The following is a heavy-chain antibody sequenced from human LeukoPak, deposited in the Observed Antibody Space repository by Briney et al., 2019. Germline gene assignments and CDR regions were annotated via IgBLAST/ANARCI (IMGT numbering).Heavy chain of an antibody. D-gene: IGHD6-6*01. CDR3: ARSKSYSSSSGVDY. J-gene: IGHJ4*02. CDR2: IYYSGST. V-gene: IGHV4-30-4*01. CDR1: GGSISSGDYY. Sequence: SETLSLTCTVSGGSISSGDYYWSWIRQPPGKGLEWIGYIYYSGSTYYNPSLKSRVTISVDTSKNQFSLKLSSVTAADTAVYYCARSKSYSSSSGVDYWGQGTLVTVSS.